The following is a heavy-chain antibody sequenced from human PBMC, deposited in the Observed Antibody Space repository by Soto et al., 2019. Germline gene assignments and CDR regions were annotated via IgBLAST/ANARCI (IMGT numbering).Heavy chain of an antibody. Sequence: ASVKVSCKASGGTFSSYAISWVRQAPGQGLEWMGGIIPIFGTANYAQKFQGRVTITADESTSTAYMELSSLRSEDTAVYYCARDHLRGSSSWNKNWYYFDYWGQGTLVTVSS. CDR3: ARDHLRGSSSWNKNWYYFDY. CDR1: GGTFSSYA. CDR2: IIPIFGTA. D-gene: IGHD6-13*01. V-gene: IGHV1-69*13. J-gene: IGHJ4*02.